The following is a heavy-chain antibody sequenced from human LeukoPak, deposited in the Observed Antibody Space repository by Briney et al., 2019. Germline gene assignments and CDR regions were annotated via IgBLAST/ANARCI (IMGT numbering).Heavy chain of an antibody. D-gene: IGHD2-15*01. V-gene: IGHV3-66*01. CDR1: GFTVSSNY. CDR2: IYSGGST. CDR3: VRERGSLAGYFQH. J-gene: IGHJ1*01. Sequence: GGSLRLSCAASGFTVSSNYMSWVRQAPGKGLEWVSVIYSGGSTYYADSVKGRFTISRDNSKNTLYLQMNSLRAEDTAVYYCVRERGSLAGYFQHWGQGTLVTVSS.